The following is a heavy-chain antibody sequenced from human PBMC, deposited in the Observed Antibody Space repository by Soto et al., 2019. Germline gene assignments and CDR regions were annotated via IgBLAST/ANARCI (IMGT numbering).Heavy chain of an antibody. CDR3: AKGAVAVAGPNFDP. CDR2: ISWNSGSI. Sequence: GGSLRLSCAASGFTFDDYAMHWVRQAPGKGLEWVSGISWNSGSIGYADSVKGRFTISRDNAKNSLYLQMNSLRAEDTALYYCAKGAVAVAGPNFDPWGQGTLVTVSS. D-gene: IGHD6-19*01. J-gene: IGHJ5*02. V-gene: IGHV3-9*01. CDR1: GFTFDDYA.